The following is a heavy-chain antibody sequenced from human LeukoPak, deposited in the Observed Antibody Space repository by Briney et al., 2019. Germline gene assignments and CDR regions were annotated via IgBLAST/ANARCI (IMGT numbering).Heavy chain of an antibody. CDR3: ATDPFVVVVAATPSYYYYMDV. J-gene: IGHJ6*03. V-gene: IGHV1-69-2*01. CDR1: GYTFTDYY. CDR2: VDPEDGET. D-gene: IGHD2-15*01. Sequence: VQISCKASGYTFTDYYMHWVQQAPGKGLEWMGRVDPEDGETIYAEKFQGRVTITADTSTDTAYMELSSLRSEDTAVYYCATDPFVVVVAATPSYYYYMDVWGKGTTVTVSS.